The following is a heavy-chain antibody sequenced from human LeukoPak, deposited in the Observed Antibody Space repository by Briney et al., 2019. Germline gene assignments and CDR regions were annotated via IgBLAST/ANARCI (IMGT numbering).Heavy chain of an antibody. V-gene: IGHV4-59*01. J-gene: IGHJ2*01. Sequence: PSETLSLTCTVSGVSISPYFWSWIRQPPGKGLEWIGYIYYSGSTSYNPSLKSRLTLSVDASKNQFSLKLSSVTAADTAVYYCARDRRTLGYCSGATCYPHWHFDLWGRGTLVTVSS. CDR1: GVSISPYF. D-gene: IGHD2-2*01. CDR2: IYYSGST. CDR3: ARDRRTLGYCSGATCYPHWHFDL.